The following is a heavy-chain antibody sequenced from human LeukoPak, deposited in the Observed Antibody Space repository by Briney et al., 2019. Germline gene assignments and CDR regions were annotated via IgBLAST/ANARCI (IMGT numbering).Heavy chain of an antibody. CDR2: INQDGGTK. V-gene: IGHV3-7*01. J-gene: IGHJ4*02. CDR1: GFTFTTYY. Sequence: GGSLRLSCAASGFTFTTYYMSWVRRAPGKGLGGVANINQDGGTKYYVDSVKGRFTISRDNAINSVFLQMNSLRAEDTAVYYCARENWTNDFWGQGTLVTVSS. D-gene: IGHD1/OR15-1a*01. CDR3: ARENWTNDF.